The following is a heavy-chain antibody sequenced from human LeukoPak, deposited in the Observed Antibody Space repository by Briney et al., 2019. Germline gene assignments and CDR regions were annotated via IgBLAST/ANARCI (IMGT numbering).Heavy chain of an antibody. CDR1: GFTFDDYT. CDR3: AKDRGSSSSRYYYYMDV. CDR2: INWDDGST. Sequence: GGSLRLSCAASGFTFDDYTMHWVRQAPGKGLEWVSLINWDDGSTFYADSVKDRFTISRDNSKNSLYLQMNSLRTEDTALYYCAKDRGSSSSRYYYYMDVWGKGTTVTVSS. V-gene: IGHV3-43*01. J-gene: IGHJ6*03. D-gene: IGHD6-6*01.